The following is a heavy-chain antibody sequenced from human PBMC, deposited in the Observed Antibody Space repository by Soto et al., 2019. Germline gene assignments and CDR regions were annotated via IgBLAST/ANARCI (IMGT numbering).Heavy chain of an antibody. CDR2: ISGSGGST. CDR1: GFTFSSYA. D-gene: IGHD1-26*01. J-gene: IGHJ4*02. V-gene: IGHV3-23*01. CDR3: ARRGSGSYYDY. Sequence: EVQLLESGGGLVQPGGSLRLSCAASGFTFSSYAMRWVRQAPVKGLEWVSAISGSGGSTYYADSVKGRFTISRDNSKNTLYLQMNSQRAEDTAVYYCARRGSGSYYDYWGQGTLVTASS.